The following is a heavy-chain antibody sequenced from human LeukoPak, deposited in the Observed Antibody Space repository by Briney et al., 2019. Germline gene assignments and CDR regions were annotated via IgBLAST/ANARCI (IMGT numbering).Heavy chain of an antibody. D-gene: IGHD2-21*02. CDR1: GGTFSSYP. CDR3: ARRKRVVTAIPAAVYHAFDI. Sequence: SVKVSCKASGGTFSSYPISWVRQAPGQGLEWMGGIIPIFGTANYAQKFQGRVTITTDESTSTAYMELSSLRSEDTAVYYCARRKRVVTAIPAAVYHAFDIWGQGTMVTVSS. J-gene: IGHJ3*02. V-gene: IGHV1-69*05. CDR2: IIPIFGTA.